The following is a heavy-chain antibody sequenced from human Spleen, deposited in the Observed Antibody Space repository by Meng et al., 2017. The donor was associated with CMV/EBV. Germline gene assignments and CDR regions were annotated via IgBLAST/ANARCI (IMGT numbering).Heavy chain of an antibody. CDR2: INHSGST. CDR1: GGSFSGYY. D-gene: IGHD3-3*01. Sequence: VQVQQWGAGLLKPSEALSLPCAVYGGSFSGYYWSWIRQPPGKGLEWIGEINHSGSTNYNPSLKSRVTISVDTSKNQFSLKLSSVTAADTAVYYCARGSGERFLEWQQLDYWGQGTLVTVSS. V-gene: IGHV4-34*01. J-gene: IGHJ4*02. CDR3: ARGSGERFLEWQQLDY.